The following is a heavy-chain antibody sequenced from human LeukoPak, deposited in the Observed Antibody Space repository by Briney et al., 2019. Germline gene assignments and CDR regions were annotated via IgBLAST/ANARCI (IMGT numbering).Heavy chain of an antibody. CDR3: ARGHPSRIVVVPARGGWFDP. Sequence: ASVKVSCKASGYTFTSYGISWVRPAPGQGLEWMGWLTTYNGNTNYAQKLQGGDTMTTDTSTSTAYMELRSLRSDDTAVYYCARGHPSRIVVVPARGGWFDPWGQGTLVTVSS. D-gene: IGHD2-2*01. CDR1: GYTFTSYG. CDR2: LTTYNGNT. V-gene: IGHV1-18*01. J-gene: IGHJ5*02.